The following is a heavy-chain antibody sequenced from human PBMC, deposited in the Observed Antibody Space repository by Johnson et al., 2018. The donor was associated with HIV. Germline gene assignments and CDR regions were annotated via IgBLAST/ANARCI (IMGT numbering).Heavy chain of an antibody. CDR3: ARDSDSLYAFDI. J-gene: IGHJ3*02. Sequence: VQLVESGGGLVQPGGSLRLSCAASGFTFSSYAMHWVRQAPGKGLEWVAVISYDGSNKYYADSVKGRFTISRDNSKNTLYLQMNSLRAEDTAVYYCARDSDSLYAFDIWGQGTMVTVSS. CDR2: ISYDGSNK. V-gene: IGHV3-30-3*01. D-gene: IGHD3-22*01. CDR1: GFTFSSYA.